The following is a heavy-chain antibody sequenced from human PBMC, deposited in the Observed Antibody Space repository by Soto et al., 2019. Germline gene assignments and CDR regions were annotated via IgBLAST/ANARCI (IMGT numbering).Heavy chain of an antibody. D-gene: IGHD3-16*01. CDR2: MQHTGNT. Sequence: QVQLQESGPGLVKPSETLSLTWAVSGASIRSYHWSWIRQPAGKGLEWIGRMQHTGNTNYNPSLKSRVTMSVDTSKNQISLKMTSVTAADTAVYFCAKDVSSRRWFDPWGQGILVIVSS. CDR1: GASIRSYH. V-gene: IGHV4-4*07. CDR3: AKDVSSRRWFDP. J-gene: IGHJ5*02.